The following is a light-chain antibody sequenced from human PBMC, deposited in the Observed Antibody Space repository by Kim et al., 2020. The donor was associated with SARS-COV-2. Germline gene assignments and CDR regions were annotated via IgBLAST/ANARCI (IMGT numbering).Light chain of an antibody. Sequence: AIQMTQSPSSLSASVGDRVTITCRASQDIRSDLGWYQQKAGKAPKVLIYGASTLRSGVPSRFSGSGSGTDFTLTISSLQPEDFATYYCLQDYIYPRAFGQGTKVEIK. V-gene: IGKV1-6*01. CDR2: GAS. CDR3: LQDYIYPRA. CDR1: QDIRSD. J-gene: IGKJ1*01.